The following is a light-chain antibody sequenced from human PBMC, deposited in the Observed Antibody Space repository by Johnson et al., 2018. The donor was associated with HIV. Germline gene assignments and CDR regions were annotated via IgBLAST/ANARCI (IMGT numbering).Light chain of an antibody. Sequence: QSVLTQPPSVSAAPGQKVTISCSGSSSNIGNNYVSWYQQLPGTAPKLLIYDNNRRPSGIPDRFSGSKSGTSGTLGITGLQTGDEADYYCGSWYSSLIADFFGTGTKVSVL. V-gene: IGLV1-51*01. CDR2: DNN. J-gene: IGLJ1*01. CDR3: GSWYSSLIADF. CDR1: SSNIGNNY.